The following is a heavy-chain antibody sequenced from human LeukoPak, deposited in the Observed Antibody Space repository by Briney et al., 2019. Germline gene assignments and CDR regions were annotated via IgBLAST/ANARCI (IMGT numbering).Heavy chain of an antibody. CDR2: IIPILGIA. CDR1: GGTFSSYA. D-gene: IGHD5-18*01. V-gene: IGHV1-69*04. J-gene: IGHJ6*02. CDR3: ARRSNTAMGPRDYYGMDV. Sequence: ASVKVSCKASGGTFSSYAISWVRQAPGQGLGWMGRIIPILGIANYAQKFQGRVTITADKSTSTAYMELSSLRSEDTAVYYCARRSNTAMGPRDYYGMDVWGQGTTVTVSS.